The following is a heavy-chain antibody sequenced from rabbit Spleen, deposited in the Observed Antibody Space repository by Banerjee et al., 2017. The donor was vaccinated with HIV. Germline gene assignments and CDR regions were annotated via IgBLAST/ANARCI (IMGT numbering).Heavy chain of an antibody. V-gene: IGHV1S45*01. Sequence: QEQLVESGGGLVQPEGSLTLTCKASGFSFSDRDVMCWVRQAPGKGLEWIACINAATGKPVYATWAKGRFTISRTSSTTVTLRMTSLTAADRATYFCARNLGLWGPGTLVTVS. CDR1: GFSFSDRDV. D-gene: IGHD5-1*01. CDR3: ARNLGL. CDR2: INAATGKP. J-gene: IGHJ4*01.